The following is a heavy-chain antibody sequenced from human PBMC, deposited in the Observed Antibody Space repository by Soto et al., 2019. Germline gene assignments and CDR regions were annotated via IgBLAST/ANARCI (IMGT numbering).Heavy chain of an antibody. CDR2: IYYSGSI. D-gene: IGHD6-6*01. J-gene: IGHJ4*02. CDR3: ARYSSSSVFDY. V-gene: IGHV4-61*01. Sequence: SETLSLTCTLSGGSVSSGSYYWSWIRQPPGKGLEWIGYIYYSGSIDYNPSLQSRVTISADTSKTQFSLMMSSVTAADTAVYYCARYSSSSVFDYWGQGILVTVSS. CDR1: GGSVSSGSYY.